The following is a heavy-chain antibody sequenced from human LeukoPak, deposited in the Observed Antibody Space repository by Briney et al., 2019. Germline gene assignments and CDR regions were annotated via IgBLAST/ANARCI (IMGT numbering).Heavy chain of an antibody. V-gene: IGHV1-18*04. CDR1: GYTFTSYG. CDR2: ISAYNGNT. D-gene: IGHD2-15*01. Sequence: ASVKVSCKASGYTFTSYGISWLRQAPGQGLEWMGWISAYNGNTNYAQKLQGRVTMTTDTSTSTAYMELRSLRSDDTAVYYCARRYCSGGSCYSWDFDYWGQGTLVTVSS. CDR3: ARRYCSGGSCYSWDFDY. J-gene: IGHJ4*02.